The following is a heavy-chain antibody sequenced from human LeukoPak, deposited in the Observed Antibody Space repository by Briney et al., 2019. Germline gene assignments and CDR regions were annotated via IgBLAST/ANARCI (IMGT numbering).Heavy chain of an antibody. Sequence: GRSLRLSCAASGFTFSTYGMHWVRQAPGKGLEWVAVIWNDGSNKYYADSVKGQFTISRDNSKNTLYLQMNSLRAEDTAVYYCARGLEGFDYWGQGTLVTVSS. CDR2: IWNDGSNK. V-gene: IGHV3-33*01. CDR1: GFTFSTYG. CDR3: ARGLEGFDY. J-gene: IGHJ4*02.